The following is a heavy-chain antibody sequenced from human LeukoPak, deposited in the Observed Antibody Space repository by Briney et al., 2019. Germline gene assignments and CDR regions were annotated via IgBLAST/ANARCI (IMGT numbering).Heavy chain of an antibody. CDR2: IWYDGSKT. CDR1: GFSFSGYG. V-gene: IGHV3-33*01. Sequence: PGRSLRLSCAASGFSFSGYGMHWVRQAPGKGLEWVALIWYDGSKTYYGDSVEGRFTISRDNSKNTLYLQMNTLRAEDTAVYYCARGRGLNGPLSYVDYWGQGTLVTVSS. CDR3: ARGRGLNGPLSYVDY. D-gene: IGHD1-1*01. J-gene: IGHJ4*02.